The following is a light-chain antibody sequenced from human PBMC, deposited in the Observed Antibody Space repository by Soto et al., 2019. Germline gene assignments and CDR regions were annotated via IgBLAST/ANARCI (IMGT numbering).Light chain of an antibody. CDR3: QQYGSSPWT. J-gene: IGKJ1*01. V-gene: IGKV3-20*01. CDR1: QSISSNF. Sequence: EIVLTQSPGTLSLSPGEGATISCRASQSISSNFLAWYQQKRGQAPRLLIHGASNRATGIPDRFSGSGSGTDFTLTINRVEPEDFAVYFCQQYGSSPWTFGQGTKVDIK. CDR2: GAS.